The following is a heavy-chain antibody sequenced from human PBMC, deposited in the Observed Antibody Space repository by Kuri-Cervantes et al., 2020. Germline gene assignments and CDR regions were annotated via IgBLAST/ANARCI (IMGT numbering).Heavy chain of an antibody. D-gene: IGHD1-26*01. CDR3: ASSRFLRATTFDY. Sequence: SLKISCAASGFTFDDYAMHWVRQAPGKGLEWVSGISWNSGSIGYADSVKGRFTISRDNAKNSLYLQMNSLRAEDTAVYYCASSRFLRATTFDYWGQGTLVTVSS. J-gene: IGHJ4*02. V-gene: IGHV3-9*01. CDR1: GFTFDDYA. CDR2: ISWNSGSI.